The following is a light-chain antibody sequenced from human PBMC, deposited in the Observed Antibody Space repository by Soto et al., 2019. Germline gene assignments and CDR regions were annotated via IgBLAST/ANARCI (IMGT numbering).Light chain of an antibody. CDR1: SSDIGSYNL. CDR2: EVS. J-gene: IGLJ1*01. V-gene: IGLV2-23*02. CDR3: CSYAGSNTPYV. Sequence: SALTQPASVSGSPGPSITISCTGTSSDIGSYNLVSWYQQHPGKAPKLMIYEVSKRPSGVSNRFSGSKSGNTASLTISGLQAEDEADYYCCSYAGSNTPYVFGTGTKVTVL.